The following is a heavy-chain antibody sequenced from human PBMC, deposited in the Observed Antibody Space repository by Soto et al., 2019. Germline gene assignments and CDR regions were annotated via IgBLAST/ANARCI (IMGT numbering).Heavy chain of an antibody. J-gene: IGHJ4*02. Sequence: PSETLSLTCAVSSGSISSSNWWSWVRQPPGKGLEWIGEIYHSGSTNYNPSLKSRVTISVDKSKNQFSLKLSSVTAADTAVYYCARKPRDPYCSGGSCYFDYWGQGTLVTVSS. V-gene: IGHV4-4*02. CDR3: ARKPRDPYCSGGSCYFDY. CDR1: SGSISSSNW. CDR2: IYHSGST. D-gene: IGHD2-15*01.